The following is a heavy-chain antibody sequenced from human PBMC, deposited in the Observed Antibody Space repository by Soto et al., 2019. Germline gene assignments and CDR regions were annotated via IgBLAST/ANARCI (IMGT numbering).Heavy chain of an antibody. Sequence: GASVKVSCKASGYTFTSYAMHWVRQAPGQRLEWMGWINAGNGNTKYSQKFQGRVTITRDTSASTAYMELSSLRSEDTAVYYCASGGYILTGSPPGGYYYDMDVWGKGTTVTVSS. CDR3: ASGGYILTGSPPGGYYYDMDV. V-gene: IGHV1-3*01. CDR1: GYTFTSYA. D-gene: IGHD3-9*01. J-gene: IGHJ6*03. CDR2: INAGNGNT.